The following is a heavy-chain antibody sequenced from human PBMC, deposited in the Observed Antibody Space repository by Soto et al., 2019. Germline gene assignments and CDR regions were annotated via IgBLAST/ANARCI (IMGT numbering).Heavy chain of an antibody. CDR1: GGSISSSSYY. D-gene: IGHD6-13*01. CDR2: IYYSGST. CDR3: ARQGIAAAGRYYYYYGMDV. V-gene: IGHV4-39*01. Sequence: SETLSLTCTVSGGSISSSSYYWGWIRQPPGKGLEWIGSIYYSGSTYYNPSLKSRVTISVDTSKNQFSLKLSSVTAADTAMYYCARQGIAAAGRYYYYYGMDVWGQGTTVTVS. J-gene: IGHJ6*02.